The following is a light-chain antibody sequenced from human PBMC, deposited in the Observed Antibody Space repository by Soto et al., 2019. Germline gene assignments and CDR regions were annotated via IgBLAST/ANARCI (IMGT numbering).Light chain of an antibody. Sequence: QSVLTQPASVSGSPGQSITISCTGTSSDVGNYKYVSWYQQHPGKAPKLMIYEGTKRPSGVSNRFSGSTSGNVASLTISGLQAEDEAPYYCCSYAGSDTYVFGNGTKVTV. J-gene: IGLJ1*01. CDR3: CSYAGSDTYV. V-gene: IGLV2-23*01. CDR2: EGT. CDR1: SSDVGNYKY.